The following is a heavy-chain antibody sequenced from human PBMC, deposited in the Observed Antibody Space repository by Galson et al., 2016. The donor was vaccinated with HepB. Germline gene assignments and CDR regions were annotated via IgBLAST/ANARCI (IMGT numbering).Heavy chain of an antibody. CDR1: GFIFSSYG. Sequence: SLRLSCAASGFIFSSYGMHWVRQAPGKGLEWVAVISYDGSNKYYADSVKGRFTISRDNFKNTLYLQMNSLRAEDTAVYYCAKDSPSMDVWGKGTTVTVSS. CDR3: AKDSPSMDV. J-gene: IGHJ6*04. V-gene: IGHV3-30*18. CDR2: ISYDGSNK.